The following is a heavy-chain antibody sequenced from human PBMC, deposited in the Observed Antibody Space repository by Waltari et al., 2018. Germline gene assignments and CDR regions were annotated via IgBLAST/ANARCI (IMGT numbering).Heavy chain of an antibody. CDR1: GFTFSSHW. Sequence: EVQLVESGGALVQPGGSLRLSCAASGFTFSSHWMSWVRQAPGKGLEWVANRKEDGSEKYYGDSVEGRFTISRDNAKSSLYLQINSLRAEDTAVYYCARSSRSSSWYGNFDYWGQGTLVTVSS. CDR3: ARSSRSSSWYGNFDY. V-gene: IGHV3-7*01. CDR2: RKEDGSEK. J-gene: IGHJ4*02. D-gene: IGHD6-13*01.